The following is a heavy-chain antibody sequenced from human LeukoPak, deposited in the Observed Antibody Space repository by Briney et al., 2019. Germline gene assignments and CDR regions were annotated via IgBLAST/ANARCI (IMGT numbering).Heavy chain of an antibody. CDR2: INPSGGST. D-gene: IGHD3-3*01. V-gene: IGHV1-46*01. Sequence: ASVKVSCKASGYTFTSYYMHWVRQAPRQGLEWMGIINPSGGSTSYAQKFQGRVTMTRDTSTSTVYMELSSLRSEDTAVYYCARAALNQSYYDFWSGYYTSTYYYYGMDVWGQGTTVTVSS. CDR3: ARAALNQSYYDFWSGYYTSTYYYYGMDV. J-gene: IGHJ6*02. CDR1: GYTFTSYY.